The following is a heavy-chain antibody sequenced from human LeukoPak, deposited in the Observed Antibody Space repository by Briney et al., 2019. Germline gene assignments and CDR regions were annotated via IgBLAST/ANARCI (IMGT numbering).Heavy chain of an antibody. Sequence: SETLSLTCDVSGASISRGGYSWSWIRQPPGKGLEWIGYFYHSGSTYYNPSLKSRVTISMDRSKNQFSLKLSSVTAADTAVYYCARHLYGSGSPLDYWGQGILVTVSS. J-gene: IGHJ4*02. CDR1: GASISRGGYS. V-gene: IGHV4-30-2*01. CDR3: ARHLYGSGSPLDY. CDR2: FYHSGST. D-gene: IGHD3-10*01.